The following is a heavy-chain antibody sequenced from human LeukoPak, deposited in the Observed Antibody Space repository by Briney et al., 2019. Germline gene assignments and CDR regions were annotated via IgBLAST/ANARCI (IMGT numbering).Heavy chain of an antibody. J-gene: IGHJ3*02. V-gene: IGHV3-53*01. CDR3: ARGGVVESRDDAFDI. Sequence: GGSLRLSCAASGFTVSSNYMSWVRQAPGKGLEWVSVIYSGGSTYYADSVKGRFTISRDNSKNTLYLQMNSLRAEDTAVYYCARGGVVESRDDAFDIWGQGTMVTVSS. CDR2: IYSGGST. CDR1: GFTVSSNY. D-gene: IGHD2-15*01.